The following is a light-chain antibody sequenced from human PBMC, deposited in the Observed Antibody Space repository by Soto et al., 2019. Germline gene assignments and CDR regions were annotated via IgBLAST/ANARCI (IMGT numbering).Light chain of an antibody. V-gene: IGLV1-44*01. CDR3: AAWDDSLNGYV. J-gene: IGLJ1*01. CDR2: SIN. CDR1: SSNIGSNT. Sequence: QSVLTQPPSASGTPGQSVTISCSGSSSNIGSNTVNWYQQLPGTAPKLLIYSINHRPSGVPDRFSGSKSGTSASLAISGLQSEDEADYYCAAWDDSLNGYVFGTGTKLTVL.